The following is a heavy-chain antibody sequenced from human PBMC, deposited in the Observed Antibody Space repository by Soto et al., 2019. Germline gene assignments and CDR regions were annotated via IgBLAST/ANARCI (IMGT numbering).Heavy chain of an antibody. CDR2: IYYTGST. D-gene: IGHD2-15*01. J-gene: IGHJ4*02. CDR1: GGSINSYY. CDR3: ASSPYCSGGSCYSFIDY. Sequence: SETLSLTCTVSGGSINSYYWSWIRQPPGKGLEWIGQIYYTGSTNYNPSLKGRVTISVDRSKNQFSLRLSSVTAADTAVYYCASSPYCSGGSCYSFIDYWGQGTLVTVSS. V-gene: IGHV4-59*08.